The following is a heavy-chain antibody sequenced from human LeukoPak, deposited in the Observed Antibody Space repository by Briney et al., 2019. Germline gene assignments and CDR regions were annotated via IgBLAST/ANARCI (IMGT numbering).Heavy chain of an antibody. Sequence: GGSLRLSCAASGFTFSNYWMHWVRQAPGKGLVWVSRINSDGINTSYADSVKGRFTISRDNSKNTLYLQMNSLRAEDTAVYYCAKDGKSRYYYYYYMDVWGKGTTVTVSS. CDR2: INSDGINT. CDR3: AKDGKSRYYYYYYMDV. V-gene: IGHV3-74*01. D-gene: IGHD1-26*01. CDR1: GFTFSNYW. J-gene: IGHJ6*03.